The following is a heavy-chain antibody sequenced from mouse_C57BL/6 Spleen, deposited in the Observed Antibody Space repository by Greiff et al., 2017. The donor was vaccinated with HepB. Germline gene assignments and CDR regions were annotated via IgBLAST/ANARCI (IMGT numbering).Heavy chain of an antibody. V-gene: IGHV14-4*01. D-gene: IGHD1-1*01. CDR1: GFNIKDDY. CDR2: IDPENGDT. CDR3: TASNSSYWYFDV. J-gene: IGHJ1*03. Sequence: VQLKQSGAELVRPGASVKLSCTASGFNIKDDYMHWVKQRPEQGLEWIGWIDPENGDTEYASKFQGKATITADTSSNTAYLQLSSLTSEDTAVYYCTASNSSYWYFDVWGTGTTVTVSS.